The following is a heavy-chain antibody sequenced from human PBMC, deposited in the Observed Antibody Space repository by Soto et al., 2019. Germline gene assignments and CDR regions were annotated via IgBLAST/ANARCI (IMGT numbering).Heavy chain of an antibody. CDR3: ARVLPYYYDSSGYFLDY. J-gene: IGHJ4*02. CDR2: IYYSGST. V-gene: IGHV4-30-4*01. D-gene: IGHD3-22*01. Sequence: SETLSLTCTVSGGSISSYYWSWIRQPPGKGLEWIGYIYYSGSTYYNPSLKSRVTISVDTSKNQFSLKLSSVTAADTVVYYCARVLPYYYDSSGYFLDYWGQGTLVTVSS. CDR1: GGSISSYY.